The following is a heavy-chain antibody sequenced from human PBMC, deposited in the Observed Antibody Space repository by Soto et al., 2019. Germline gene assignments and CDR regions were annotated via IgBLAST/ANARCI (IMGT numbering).Heavy chain of an antibody. CDR2: IFYSGST. CDR1: GGSISSGNYY. J-gene: IGHJ4*02. Sequence: QVQLQESGPGLVKPSQTLSLTCTVSGGSISSGNYYWNWIRQHPGKGLEWIGHIFYSGSTYQNPSLKSRVTISVDTSTNQFSLKLNSVTAADTAVYYCARYATVRGLDCWGQGTLVTVSS. V-gene: IGHV4-31*03. CDR3: ARYATVRGLDC. D-gene: IGHD3-10*01.